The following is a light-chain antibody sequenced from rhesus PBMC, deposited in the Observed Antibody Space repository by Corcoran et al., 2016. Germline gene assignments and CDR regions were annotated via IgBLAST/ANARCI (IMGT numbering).Light chain of an antibody. J-gene: IGKJ3*01. CDR2: KAS. CDR1: QSINNW. Sequence: DIQMTQSPSSLSASVGDTVTITCRVSQSINNWLDWHQLNPGKAPRLLLEKASPLQSGVPSRYSGSGSGTHYTFTITILQPKDVATYCYPHGYGTPFTFGPGTKLGI. CDR3: PHGYGTPFT. V-gene: IGKV1-74*01.